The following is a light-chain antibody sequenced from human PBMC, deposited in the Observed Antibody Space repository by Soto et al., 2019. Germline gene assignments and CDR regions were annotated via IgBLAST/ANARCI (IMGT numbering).Light chain of an antibody. CDR2: GIS. V-gene: IGKV1-6*01. J-gene: IGKJ2*03. CDR1: QAIRND. Sequence: AIQMTQSPSSLSASVGDTVTFTCRASQAIRNDLVWFQQRPGKPPKLLIYGISILQTGVPSRFSGSGSGTDFTLTISGLQPEDFETYYCLHDALFPYSFGQGTRLEI. CDR3: LHDALFPYS.